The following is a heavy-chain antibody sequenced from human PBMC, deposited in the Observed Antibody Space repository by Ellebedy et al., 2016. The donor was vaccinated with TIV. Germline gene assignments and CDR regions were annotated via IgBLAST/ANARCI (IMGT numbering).Heavy chain of an antibody. CDR2: IYHRGGGST. J-gene: IGHJ3*02. Sequence: SETLSLXCAVSGGSITSGGYSWTWIRQSPGKGLEWIGHIYHRGGGSTYYNPSLQSRVTLLLDRSKNQFSLKLTSVTAADTAVYYCARGLGLAGGRAFDIWGQGTMVSVSS. CDR3: ARGLGLAGGRAFDI. D-gene: IGHD3-16*01. CDR1: GGSITSGGYS. V-gene: IGHV4-30-2*06.